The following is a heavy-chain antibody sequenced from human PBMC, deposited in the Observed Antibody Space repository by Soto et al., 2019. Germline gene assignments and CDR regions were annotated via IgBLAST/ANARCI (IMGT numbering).Heavy chain of an antibody. CDR1: GGTFSSYA. Sequence: ASVKVSCKASGGTFSSYAISWVRQAPGQGLEWMGGIIPIFGTANYAQKFQGRVTITADKSTSTAYMELSSLRSEDTAVYYCARDYYDSSGYYYVPPPRKLNSYYYYGMDVWGQGTTVTVSS. V-gene: IGHV1-69*06. CDR2: IIPIFGTA. J-gene: IGHJ6*02. CDR3: ARDYYDSSGYYYVPPPRKLNSYYYYGMDV. D-gene: IGHD3-22*01.